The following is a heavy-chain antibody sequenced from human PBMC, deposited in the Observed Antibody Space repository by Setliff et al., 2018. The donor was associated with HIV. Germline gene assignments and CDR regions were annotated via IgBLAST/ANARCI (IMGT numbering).Heavy chain of an antibody. CDR1: GSTLSTYT. V-gene: IGHV3-21*01. CDR3: ARTSTTTGTTLNWFDP. CDR2: ISSNIIYI. D-gene: IGHD1-1*01. J-gene: IGHJ5*02. Sequence: GESLKISCAASGSTLSTYTMNWVRQAPGKGLEWISSISSNIIYIYYADSVRGRFTISRDNAKNSLYLQMNSLRVEDTAVYYCARTSTTTGTTLNWFDPWGQGTLVTVSS.